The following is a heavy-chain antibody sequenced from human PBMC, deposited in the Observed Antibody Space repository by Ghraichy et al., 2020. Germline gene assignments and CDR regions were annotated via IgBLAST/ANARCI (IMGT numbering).Heavy chain of an antibody. CDR2: IYSGGST. CDR3: ARVRPSIAVAGTGIRRNWFDP. D-gene: IGHD6-19*01. V-gene: IGHV3-53*01. CDR1: GFTVSSNY. J-gene: IGHJ5*02. Sequence: GGSLRLSCAASGFTVSSNYMSWVRQAPGKGLEWVSVIYSGGSTYYADSVKGRFTISRDNSKNTLYLQMNSLRAEDTAVYYCARVRPSIAVAGTGIRRNWFDPWGQGTLVTVSS.